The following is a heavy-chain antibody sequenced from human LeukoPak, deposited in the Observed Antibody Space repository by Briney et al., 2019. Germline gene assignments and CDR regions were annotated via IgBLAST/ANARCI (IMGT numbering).Heavy chain of an antibody. CDR2: ISSSGSTI. J-gene: IGHJ4*02. V-gene: IGHV3-48*03. CDR3: ARDPRYSSYADY. Sequence: GGSLRLSCAASGFTFSSYEMNWVRQAPGKGLEWVSYISSSGSTICYADSVKGRFTISRDNAKNSLYLQMNSLRAEDTAVYYCARDPRYSSYADYWGQGTLVTVSS. D-gene: IGHD5-12*01. CDR1: GFTFSSYE.